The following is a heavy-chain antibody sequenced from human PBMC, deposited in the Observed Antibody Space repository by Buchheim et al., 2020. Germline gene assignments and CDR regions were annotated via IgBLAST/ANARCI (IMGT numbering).Heavy chain of an antibody. Sequence: EVQLLESGGGLVQPGRSLRLSCAASGFTFSSYALSWVRQAPGKGLEWVSLIIGSGDSTYYADSVKGRFTLSRDNSKNTLYLQMNSLRAEDTAVYYCARHYGSWYGSEYCQHWGQGT. V-gene: IGHV3-23*01. CDR1: GFTFSSYA. D-gene: IGHD6-13*01. CDR3: ARHYGSWYGSEYCQH. J-gene: IGHJ1*01. CDR2: IIGSGDST.